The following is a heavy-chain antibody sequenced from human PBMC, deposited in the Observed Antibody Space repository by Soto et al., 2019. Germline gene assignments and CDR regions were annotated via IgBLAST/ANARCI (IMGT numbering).Heavy chain of an antibody. V-gene: IGHV3-7*04. CDR3: AKDLSRGQCEY. J-gene: IGHJ4*02. CDR1: GFTFSSYW. Sequence: GGSLRLSCAASGFTFSSYWMSWVRQAPGKGLEWVANIKQDGSEKYYVDSVKGRFTISRDNAKNTLYLQMNSLRAEDTAVYYCAKDLSRGQCEYWGQGTQVIVSS. CDR2: IKQDGSEK. D-gene: IGHD3-10*01.